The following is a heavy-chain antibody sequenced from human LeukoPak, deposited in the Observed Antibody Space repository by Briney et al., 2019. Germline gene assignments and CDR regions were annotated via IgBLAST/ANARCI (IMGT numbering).Heavy chain of an antibody. V-gene: IGHV1-46*01. Sequence: GASVKVSCKASGYTFTSYGISWVRQAPGQGLEWMGIINPSGGSTSYAQKFQGRVTMTRDTSTSTVYMELSSLRSEDTAVYYCARGDSEDDSSGYPFDYWGQGTLVTVSS. CDR2: INPSGGST. D-gene: IGHD3-22*01. J-gene: IGHJ4*02. CDR3: ARGDSEDDSSGYPFDY. CDR1: GYTFTSYG.